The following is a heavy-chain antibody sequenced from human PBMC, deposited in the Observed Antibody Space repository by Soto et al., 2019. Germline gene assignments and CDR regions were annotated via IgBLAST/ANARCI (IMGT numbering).Heavy chain of an antibody. CDR3: ARDYGDYAGDY. CDR1: GGTFSSYT. Sequence: QVQLVQSGAEVKKPGSSVKVSCKTSGGTFSSYTISWVRQAPGQGLEWMGRIIPILGIANYAQKFQGRVTITADNSTSTAYMELSSLRSEDTAVYYCARDYGDYAGDYWGQGTLVPVSS. D-gene: IGHD4-17*01. CDR2: IIPILGIA. V-gene: IGHV1-69*08. J-gene: IGHJ4*02.